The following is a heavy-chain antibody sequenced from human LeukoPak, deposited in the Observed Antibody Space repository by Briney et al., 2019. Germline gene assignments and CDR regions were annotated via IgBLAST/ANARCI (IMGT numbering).Heavy chain of an antibody. J-gene: IGHJ4*02. CDR1: GFTVSCNY. Sequence: GWSLRLSSASSGFTVSCNYKSWVRQARGKVVEGVAVIYSGGSTYYADSVKGRFTISRHNSKNTLYLQMNSLRAEDTAVYYCARLSSDRNDYWGQGTMVTVSS. CDR2: IYSGGST. V-gene: IGHV3-53*04. D-gene: IGHD3-3*01. CDR3: ARLSSDRNDY.